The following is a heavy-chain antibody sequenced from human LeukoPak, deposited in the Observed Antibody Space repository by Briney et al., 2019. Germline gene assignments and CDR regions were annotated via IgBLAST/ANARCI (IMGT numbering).Heavy chain of an antibody. J-gene: IGHJ4*02. D-gene: IGHD6-19*01. CDR1: GFTFSSYS. Sequence: PGGSLRLSCAASGFTFSSYSMNWVRQAPGKGLEWVSSISSSSSYIYYPDSVKRRFTISRDNAKNSLYLQMNSLRAEDTAVYYCARLAVAGTDFDYWGQGTLVTVSS. CDR3: ARLAVAGTDFDY. V-gene: IGHV3-21*01. CDR2: ISSSSSYI.